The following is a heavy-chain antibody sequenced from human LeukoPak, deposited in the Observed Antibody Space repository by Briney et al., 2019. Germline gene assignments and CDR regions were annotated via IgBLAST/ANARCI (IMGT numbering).Heavy chain of an antibody. CDR2: ISSSSSYI. Sequence: GGSLRLSCAASGFTFSSYSMNWVRQAPGKGLEWVSSISSSSSYIYYADSVKGRFTISRDNAKNSLYLQMNSLRAEDTAVYYCARDRFITMVRELNWFDPWGQGTLVTVSS. V-gene: IGHV3-21*01. D-gene: IGHD3-10*01. CDR3: ARDRFITMVRELNWFDP. CDR1: GFTFSSYS. J-gene: IGHJ5*02.